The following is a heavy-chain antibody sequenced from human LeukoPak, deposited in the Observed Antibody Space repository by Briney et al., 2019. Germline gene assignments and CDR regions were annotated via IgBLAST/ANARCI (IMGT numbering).Heavy chain of an antibody. CDR3: ARARDYGGKRSPYYFDY. CDR1: GGSFSGYY. D-gene: IGHD4-23*01. V-gene: IGHV4-34*01. CDR2: INHSGST. J-gene: IGHJ4*02. Sequence: SETLSLTCAVYGGSFSGYYWSWIRQPPGKGLEWIGEINHSGSTNYNPSLKSRVTISVDTSKNQFSLKLSSVTAADTAVYYCARARDYGGKRSPYYFDYWGQGTLVTVSS.